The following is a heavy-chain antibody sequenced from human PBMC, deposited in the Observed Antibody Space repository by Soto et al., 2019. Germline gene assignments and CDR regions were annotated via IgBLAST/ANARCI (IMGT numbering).Heavy chain of an antibody. CDR3: ARDPRGYSYGRPYYFDY. CDR1: GFTFSCYA. J-gene: IGHJ4*02. V-gene: IGHV3-30-3*01. CDR2: ISYDGSNK. Sequence: QVQLVESGGGVVQPGRSLRLSCAASGFTFSCYAMHWVRQAPGKGLEWVAVISYDGSNKYYADSVKGRFTISRDNSKNTLYLQMNSLRAEDTAVYYCARDPRGYSYGRPYYFDYWGQGTLVTVSS. D-gene: IGHD5-18*01.